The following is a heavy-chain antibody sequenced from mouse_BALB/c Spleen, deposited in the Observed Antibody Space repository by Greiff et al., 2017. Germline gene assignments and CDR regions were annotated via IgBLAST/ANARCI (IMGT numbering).Heavy chain of an antibody. CDR1: GFTFSDYY. V-gene: IGHV5-4*02. Sequence: EVMLVESGGGLVKPGGSLKLSCAASGFTFSDYYMYWVRQTPEKRLEWVATISDGGSYTYYPDSVKGRFTISRDNAKNNLYLQMSSLKSEDTAMYYCARGAYGRTFAYWGQGTLVTVSA. CDR3: ARGAYGRTFAY. CDR2: ISDGGSYT. D-gene: IGHD1-1*01. J-gene: IGHJ3*01.